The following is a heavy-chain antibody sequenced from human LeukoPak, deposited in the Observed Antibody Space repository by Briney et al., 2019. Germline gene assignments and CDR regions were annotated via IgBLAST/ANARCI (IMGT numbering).Heavy chain of an antibody. CDR2: INHSGST. J-gene: IGHJ6*03. D-gene: IGHD3-3*01. CDR1: GGSFSDYY. V-gene: IGHV4-34*01. CDR3: ARGDASPYDFSYYYYMDV. Sequence: SETLSLTCAVYGGSFSDYYWTWIRQSPGKGLEWIGEINHSGSTNYNPSLKSRVTMSVDTSKNQFSLKLSSVTAADTAVYYCARGDASPYDFSYYYYMDVWGKGTTVTVSS.